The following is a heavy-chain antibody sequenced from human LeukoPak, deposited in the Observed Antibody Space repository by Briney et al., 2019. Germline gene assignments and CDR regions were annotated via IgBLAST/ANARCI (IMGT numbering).Heavy chain of an antibody. CDR2: VSHTGRT. Sequence: SETLSLTCVVPGGSIYSPNWWTWVRQPPGKGLEWIGEVSHTGRTNYHPSLQSRVTISLDESKNHFSLRVTSMTAADTAVYYCASRDDSGPYWGQGTLVTVSS. D-gene: IGHD4-17*01. CDR1: GGSIYSPNW. V-gene: IGHV4/OR15-8*01. CDR3: ASRDDSGPY. J-gene: IGHJ4*02.